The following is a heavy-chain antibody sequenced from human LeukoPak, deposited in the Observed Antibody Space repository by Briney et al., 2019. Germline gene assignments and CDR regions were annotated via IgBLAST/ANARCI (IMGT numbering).Heavy chain of an antibody. J-gene: IGHJ4*02. CDR1: GFTFSSYS. CDR2: ISSSSSSYI. CDR3: AKDRLGYSYGYYFDY. V-gene: IGHV3-21*04. Sequence: GGSLRLSCAASGFTFSSYSMNWVRQAPGKGLEWVSSISSSSSSYIYYADSVKGRFTISRDNAKNSLYLQMNSLRTEDTALYYCAKDRLGYSYGYYFDYWGQGTLVTVSS. D-gene: IGHD5-18*01.